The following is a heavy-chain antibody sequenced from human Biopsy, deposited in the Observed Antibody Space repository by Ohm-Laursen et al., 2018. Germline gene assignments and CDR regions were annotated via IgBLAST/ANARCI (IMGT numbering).Heavy chain of an antibody. CDR2: INTENGNT. J-gene: IGHJ6*02. Sequence: ASVKVSCKASGYTFTSYGISWVRQAPGQGLEWMGWINTENGNTIYAQNLQGRVTMTADTSTSTAYMEVTSLRSDDTAVYYCTRAKLEPVYYYYGMDVWGQGTTVTVSS. CDR1: GYTFTSYG. CDR3: TRAKLEPVYYYYGMDV. V-gene: IGHV1-18*01. D-gene: IGHD1-1*01.